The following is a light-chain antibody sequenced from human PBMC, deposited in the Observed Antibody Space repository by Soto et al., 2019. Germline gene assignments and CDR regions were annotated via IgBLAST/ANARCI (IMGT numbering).Light chain of an antibody. CDR1: QSISSNF. J-gene: IGKJ1*01. V-gene: IGKV3-20*01. CDR3: QQYGDSYRT. CDR2: GAS. Sequence: VVSQSPFTPYLYKEEGATLSCRASQSISSNFLAWYQQKRGQAPRLLIHGASNRATGIPDRFSGSGSGTDFSLTIIRLQPEDVVVYYCQQYGDSYRTFGQGTKVDIK.